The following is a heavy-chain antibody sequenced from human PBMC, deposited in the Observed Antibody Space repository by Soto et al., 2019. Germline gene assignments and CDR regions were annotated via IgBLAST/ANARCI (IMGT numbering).Heavy chain of an antibody. Sequence: GGSLRLSCAASGFTFTTACINWVRHPPGKGLEWVGRIRSKSDGGTTDFAAPVKGRFAISRDDSQHTVYLQMNSLRTEDTAVYYCITDSHDTGILVRFDYWGLGTLVTRSS. CDR1: GFTFTTAC. J-gene: IGHJ4*01. CDR2: IRSKSDGGTT. V-gene: IGHV3-15*07. CDR3: ITDSHDTGILVRFDY. D-gene: IGHD1-1*01.